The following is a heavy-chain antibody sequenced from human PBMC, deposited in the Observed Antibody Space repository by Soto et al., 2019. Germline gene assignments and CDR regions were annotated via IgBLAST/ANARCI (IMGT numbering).Heavy chain of an antibody. D-gene: IGHD1-1*01. CDR2: ISAHNGNT. V-gene: IGHV1-18*01. Sequence: VPLVQSGAEVKKPGASVKVSCKGSGYDFTTYGITWVRQAPGQGLEWMAWISAHNGNTDYAQKLQGRVTVTRDTSTSTAYMELRSLRSDDTAVYYCARGRYGDYWGQGALVTVSS. CDR1: GYDFTTYG. CDR3: ARGRYGDY. J-gene: IGHJ4*02.